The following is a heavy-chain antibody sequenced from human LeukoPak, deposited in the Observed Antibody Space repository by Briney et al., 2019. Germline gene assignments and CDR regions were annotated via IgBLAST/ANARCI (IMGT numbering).Heavy chain of an antibody. J-gene: IGHJ4*02. Sequence: SGGSLRLSCAASGFTFSIAWMSWVRQAPGKGLEWLGQIKKKTDGATTSYAAPVKGRFTISRDDSKNTLFLQMNSLKTEDTALYYCTWSGLKIESWGQGTLVTVSS. D-gene: IGHD3-3*01. CDR3: TWSGLKIES. V-gene: IGHV3-15*01. CDR1: GFTFSIAW. CDR2: IKKKTDGATT.